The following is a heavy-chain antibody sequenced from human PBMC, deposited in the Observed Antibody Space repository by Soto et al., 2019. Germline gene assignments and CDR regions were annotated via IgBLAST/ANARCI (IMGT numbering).Heavy chain of an antibody. CDR1: GFTFSSYG. Sequence: QVQLVESGGGVVQPGRSLRLSCAASGFTFSSYGMHWVRQAPGKGLEWVAFISYDGSNQYYADSVKGRFTISRDNSKNTLYLQMNSLRAEDTAVYYCAKALGELSPESYDHWGQGVLVTVSS. J-gene: IGHJ4*02. CDR3: AKALGELSPESYDH. CDR2: ISYDGSNQ. D-gene: IGHD3-16*02. V-gene: IGHV3-30*18.